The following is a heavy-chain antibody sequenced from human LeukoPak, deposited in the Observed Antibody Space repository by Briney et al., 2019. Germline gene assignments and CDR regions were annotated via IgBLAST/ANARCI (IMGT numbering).Heavy chain of an antibody. CDR3: AKDHYDYVWGSYRYLLDY. V-gene: IGHV3-30*02. Sequence: GGSLRLSCAASGFTFSSYGMHWVPQAPGKGLVWVAFIRCGGSNKYYADSVKGRFTISRDNSKNTLYLQMNSLRAEDTAVYYCAKDHYDYVWGSYRYLLDYWGQGALVTVSS. J-gene: IGHJ4*02. CDR1: GFTFSSYG. D-gene: IGHD3-16*02. CDR2: IRCGGSNK.